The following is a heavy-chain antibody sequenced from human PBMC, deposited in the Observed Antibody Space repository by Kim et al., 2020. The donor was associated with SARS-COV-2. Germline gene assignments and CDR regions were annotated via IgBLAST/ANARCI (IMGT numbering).Heavy chain of an antibody. CDR2: ISWNSGSI. D-gene: IGHD3-16*01. V-gene: IGHV3-9*01. Sequence: GGSLRLSCAASGFTFDDYAMHWVRQAPGKGLEWVSGISWNSGSIGYADSVKGRFTISRDNAKNSLYLQMNSLRAEDTALYYCAKSRGVFGGGRIYFDYWGQGTLVTVSS. J-gene: IGHJ4*02. CDR3: AKSRGVFGGGRIYFDY. CDR1: GFTFDDYA.